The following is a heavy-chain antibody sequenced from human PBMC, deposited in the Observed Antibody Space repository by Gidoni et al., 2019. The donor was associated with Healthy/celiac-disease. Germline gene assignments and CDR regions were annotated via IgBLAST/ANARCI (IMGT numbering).Heavy chain of an antibody. V-gene: IGHV3-48*03. Sequence: EVQLVESGGGLVQPGGSLRLSCAASGFTFSSYEMNWVRQAPGKGLEWVSYISSSGSTIYYADSVKGRFTISRDNAKNSLYLQMNSLRAEDTAVYYCARGTYLYGDRVNYWGQGTLVTVSS. D-gene: IGHD4-17*01. J-gene: IGHJ4*02. CDR3: ARGTYLYGDRVNY. CDR2: ISSSGSTI. CDR1: GFTFSSYE.